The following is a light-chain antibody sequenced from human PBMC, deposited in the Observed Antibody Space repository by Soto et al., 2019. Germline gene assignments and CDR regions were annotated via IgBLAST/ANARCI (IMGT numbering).Light chain of an antibody. V-gene: IGKV3-11*01. Sequence: DIVLTQSPATLSLSPGERATLSCRASQSVGSYLAWFQHKPGQAPRLLIYGASNRATDIPGRFSGRGSGTDCILSISSLESGDSAVYYCQQRDKLPRAFGQGIDLEIK. CDR1: QSVGSY. J-gene: IGKJ2*01. CDR2: GAS. CDR3: QQRDKLPRA.